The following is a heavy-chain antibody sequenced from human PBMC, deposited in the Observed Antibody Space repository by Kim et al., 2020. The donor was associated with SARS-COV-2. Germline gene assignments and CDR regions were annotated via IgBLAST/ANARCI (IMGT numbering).Heavy chain of an antibody. V-gene: IGHV3-21*01. CDR3: ARDPVVVVVAATHDYYYYGMDV. Sequence: GGSLRLSCAASGFTFSSYSMNWVRQAPGKGLEWVSSISSSSSYIYYADSVKGRFTISRDNAKNSLYLQMNSLRAEDTAVYYCARDPVVVVVAATHDYYYYGMDVWGQGTTVTVSS. CDR2: ISSSSSYI. CDR1: GFTFSSYS. J-gene: IGHJ6*02. D-gene: IGHD2-15*01.